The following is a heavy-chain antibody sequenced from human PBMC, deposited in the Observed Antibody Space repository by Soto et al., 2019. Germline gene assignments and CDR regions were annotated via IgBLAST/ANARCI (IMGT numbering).Heavy chain of an antibody. V-gene: IGHV4-61*01. CDR2: IYYSGST. D-gene: IGHD3-3*01. J-gene: IGHJ5*02. CDR3: APVWSGYSNNWFDP. CDR1: GGSVSSGSYY. Sequence: PSETLSLTCTVSGGSVSSGSYYWSWIRQPPGKGLEWIGYIYYSGSTNYNPSLKSRVTISVDTSKNQFSLKLSSVTAADTAVYYCAPVWSGYSNNWFDPWGQGTLVTVYS.